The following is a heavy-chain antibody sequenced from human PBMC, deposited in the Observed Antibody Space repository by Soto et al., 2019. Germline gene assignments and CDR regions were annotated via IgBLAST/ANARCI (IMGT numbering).Heavy chain of an antibody. CDR2: IYHSGAT. CDR1: GGSIRGDY. J-gene: IGHJ5*02. Sequence: SETLSLTCSVSGGSIRGDYWNWIRQTPGKGLEWIANIYHSGATNYNPSLKSRVTISLETSKSQFSPRLTSVTAADTAVYYCARLGNYYQSLDPWGPGTLVTVSS. CDR3: ARLGNYYQSLDP. V-gene: IGHV4-59*08. D-gene: IGHD4-4*01.